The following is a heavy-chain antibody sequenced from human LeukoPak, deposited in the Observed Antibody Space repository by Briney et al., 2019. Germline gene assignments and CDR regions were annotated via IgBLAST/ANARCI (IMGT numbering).Heavy chain of an antibody. D-gene: IGHD2-2*01. CDR2: ISSSSSYI. J-gene: IGHJ4*02. CDR3: ARDSNIVVVPAAITSVSDY. Sequence: PGGSLRLSCAASGFTFSSYAMSWVRQAPGKGLEWFSSISSSSSYIYYADSVKGRFTISRDNAKNSLYLQMNSLRAEDTAVYYCARDSNIVVVPAAITSVSDYWGQGTLVTVSS. CDR1: GFTFSSYA. V-gene: IGHV3-21*01.